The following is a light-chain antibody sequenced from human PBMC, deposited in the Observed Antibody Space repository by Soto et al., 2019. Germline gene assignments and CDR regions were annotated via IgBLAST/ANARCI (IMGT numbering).Light chain of an antibody. J-gene: IGLJ1*01. CDR3: SSFATTSYV. CDR1: SSDVGRYNY. Sequence: QSALTQPPSASGSPGQSVTISCTGTSSDVGRYNYVSWYQQYPGKAPKLMIYEVNKRPSGVPDRFSGSKSGNTASLTVSGLQTEDEADYYCSSFATTSYVFGTGTKLTVL. V-gene: IGLV2-8*01. CDR2: EVN.